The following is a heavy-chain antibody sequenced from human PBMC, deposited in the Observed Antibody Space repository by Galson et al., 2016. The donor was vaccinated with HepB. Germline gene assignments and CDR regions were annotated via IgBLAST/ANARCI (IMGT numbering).Heavy chain of an antibody. V-gene: IGHV4-4*02. CDR2: IYHSGNT. J-gene: IGHJ4*02. D-gene: IGHD1-26*01. CDR3: TRQYSGSHLDY. CDR1: GASIISRDW. Sequence: ETLSLTCAVSGASIISRDWWTWVRQPPGKGLEWIGQIYHSGNTNYTPSLKSRVTISVDNSKNQFSLKLTSMTAADTAVYYCTRQYSGSHLDYWGQGILVSVSS.